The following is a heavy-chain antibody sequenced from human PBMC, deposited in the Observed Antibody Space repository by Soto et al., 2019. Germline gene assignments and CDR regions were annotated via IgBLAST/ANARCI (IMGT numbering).Heavy chain of an antibody. Sequence: QVQLQESGPGLVKPSETLSLTCTVSGGSISSYYWSWIRQPPGKGLEWIGYIYYSGSTNYNPSLKSRVTISVDTSKNQFSLKLSSVTAADTAVYYCARHAEGYSSGWYRGYYFDYWGQGTLVTVSS. CDR2: IYYSGST. V-gene: IGHV4-59*08. D-gene: IGHD6-19*01. CDR3: ARHAEGYSSGWYRGYYFDY. J-gene: IGHJ4*02. CDR1: GGSISSYY.